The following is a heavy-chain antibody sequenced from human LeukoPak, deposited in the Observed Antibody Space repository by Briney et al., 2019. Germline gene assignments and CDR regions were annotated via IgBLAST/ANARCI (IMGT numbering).Heavy chain of an antibody. V-gene: IGHV1-18*04. CDR1: GYTFTSYG. CDR3: ARDGGPASYYGMDV. Sequence: ASVKVSCKASGYTFTSYGISWVRQAPGQGLEWTGWISAYNGNTNYAQKLQGRVTMTTDTSTSTAYMELRSLRSDDTAVYYCARDGGPASYYGMDVWGKGTTVTVSS. CDR2: ISAYNGNT. J-gene: IGHJ6*04. D-gene: IGHD3-16*01.